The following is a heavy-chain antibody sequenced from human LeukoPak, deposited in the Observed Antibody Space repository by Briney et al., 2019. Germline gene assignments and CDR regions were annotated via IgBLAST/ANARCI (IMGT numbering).Heavy chain of an antibody. CDR3: ARGGITGTTYFDY. CDR2: IIPILGIA. Sequence: ASVKVSCKASGGTFSSYAISWVRQAPGQGLEWMGRIIPILGIANYAQKFQGRVTITADKSTSTAYMELSSLRSEDTAVYYCARGGITGTTYFDYWGQGTLVTVSS. D-gene: IGHD1-20*01. J-gene: IGHJ4*02. CDR1: GGTFSSYA. V-gene: IGHV1-69*04.